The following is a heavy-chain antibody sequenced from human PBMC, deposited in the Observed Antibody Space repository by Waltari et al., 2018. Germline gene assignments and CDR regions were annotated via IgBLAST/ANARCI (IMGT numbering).Heavy chain of an antibody. CDR2: IIPIFGTA. V-gene: IGHV1-69*08. Sequence: QVQLVQSGAEGQKPGSSVKVSCKASGGTFSSSAISWVRQAPGQGLEWMVRIIPIFGTANYAQKFQGRVTITADKSTSTAYMELSSLRSEDTAVYYCATHDYGDAVDYWGQGTLVTVSS. D-gene: IGHD4-17*01. CDR1: GGTFSSSA. J-gene: IGHJ4*02. CDR3: ATHDYGDAVDY.